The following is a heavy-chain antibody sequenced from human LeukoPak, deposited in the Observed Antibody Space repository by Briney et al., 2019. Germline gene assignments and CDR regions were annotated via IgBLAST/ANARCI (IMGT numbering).Heavy chain of an antibody. CDR2: IYYSGST. CDR1: GGSVSSGSYY. V-gene: IGHV4-61*01. Sequence: AETLSLTCTVSGGSVSSGSYYWSWIRQPPGKGLEWIGYIYYSGSTNYNPSLKSRVTISVDTSKNQFSLKLSSVTAADTAVYYCARFQAGYYDSSRYYFLSQAAFDIWGQGTMVTVSS. CDR3: ARFQAGYYDSSRYYFLSQAAFDI. D-gene: IGHD3-22*01. J-gene: IGHJ3*02.